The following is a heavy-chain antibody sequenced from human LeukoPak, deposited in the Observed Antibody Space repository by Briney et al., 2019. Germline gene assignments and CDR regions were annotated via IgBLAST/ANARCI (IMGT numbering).Heavy chain of an antibody. D-gene: IGHD6-13*01. J-gene: IGHJ4*02. Sequence: PRGSLRLSCAASGFTFSNYAMSWVRQAPGKGLEWVAVISASSYSTSYADSVKGRFTISRDNSKNTLYLQMNSLRAEDTAVYYCAKRVGFAGHDYWGQGTLVTVSS. CDR1: GFTFSNYA. V-gene: IGHV3-23*01. CDR2: ISASSYST. CDR3: AKRVGFAGHDY.